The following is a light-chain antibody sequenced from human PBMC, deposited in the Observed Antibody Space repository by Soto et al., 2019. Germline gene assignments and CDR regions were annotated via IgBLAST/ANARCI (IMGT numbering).Light chain of an antibody. CDR3: QQYDRRPVT. CDR2: DAS. V-gene: IGKV3-15*01. J-gene: IGKJ4*01. Sequence: EVVMTQSPATLSVSPGERVTFSCRASQSVTTNLAWYQHKPGQSPRLLISDASTGASGIPPRFSGSGSGTEFTLTIDRLQSADFAVYYCQQYDRRPVTVGGGTKVDIK. CDR1: QSVTTN.